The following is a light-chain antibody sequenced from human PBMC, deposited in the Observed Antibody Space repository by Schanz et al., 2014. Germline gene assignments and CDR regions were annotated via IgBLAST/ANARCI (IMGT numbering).Light chain of an antibody. CDR2: EVS. CDR3: SSYTSSSTRV. CDR1: SNDVGGYDH. V-gene: IGLV2-11*01. J-gene: IGLJ3*02. Sequence: QSALTQPRSVSGSPGQSVTISCTGTSNDVGGYDHVSWYQQHLGKAPKLMIYEVSKRPSGVPDRFSGSKSGNTASLTVSGLQAEDEADYYCSSYTSSSTRVFGGGTKVTVL.